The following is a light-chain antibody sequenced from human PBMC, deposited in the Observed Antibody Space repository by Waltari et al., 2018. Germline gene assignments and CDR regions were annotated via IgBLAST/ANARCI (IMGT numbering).Light chain of an antibody. V-gene: IGKV1-5*03. CDR1: QSISSW. CDR3: QQYNSAPWT. J-gene: IGKJ1*01. Sequence: QVSQAPTNRTASLGARVTTTCRASQSISSWLAWYQQKPGKAPKLLIYKASSLESGIPSRFSGSGSGTEFTLTISSLQPDDFATYYCQQYNSAPWTFGQGTKVEIK. CDR2: KAS.